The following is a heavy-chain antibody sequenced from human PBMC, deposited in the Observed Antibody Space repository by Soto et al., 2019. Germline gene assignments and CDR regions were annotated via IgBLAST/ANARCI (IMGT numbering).Heavy chain of an antibody. CDR1: GDSISNYF. CDR3: ARDRRYSNSKTAFDI. D-gene: IGHD6-13*01. J-gene: IGHJ3*02. V-gene: IGHV4-59*01. Sequence: SETLSLTCNVSGDSISNYFWSWIRLPPGKGLEWIGYVDNSGGTNYNPSLKSRVSISVDTSKNKFSLKLRSVTVSDTAVYFCARDRRYSNSKTAFDIWGQGTMVTVSS. CDR2: VDNSGGT.